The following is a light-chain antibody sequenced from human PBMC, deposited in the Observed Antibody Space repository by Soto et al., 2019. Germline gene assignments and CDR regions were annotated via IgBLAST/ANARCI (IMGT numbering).Light chain of an antibody. Sequence: EKVMTQSPATQSMSPGERATLSCRASQSVSSYLAWYQQKPGQAPRLLIYGASTRATGIPARFSGSGSGTEFTLTISSLQSEDFAVYYCQQYNNWPSWTFGQGTKVEIK. CDR3: QQYNNWPSWT. V-gene: IGKV3-15*01. CDR2: GAS. J-gene: IGKJ1*01. CDR1: QSVSSY.